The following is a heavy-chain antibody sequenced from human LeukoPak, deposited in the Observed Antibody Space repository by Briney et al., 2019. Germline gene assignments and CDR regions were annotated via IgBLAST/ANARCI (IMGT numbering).Heavy chain of an antibody. D-gene: IGHD3-22*01. J-gene: IGHJ4*02. V-gene: IGHV3-23*01. CDR2: ISGNGGANGGRT. CDR1: GYTFTSYA. CDR3: AKTDSSDYSYYFDY. Sequence: SCKAPGYTFTSYAMSWVRQAPGKGLEWVSSISGNGGANGGRTYYADSGKGRFTISRDNSKNTLYLQMNSLRAEDTAVYYCAKTDSSDYSYYFDYWGQGTLVTVSS.